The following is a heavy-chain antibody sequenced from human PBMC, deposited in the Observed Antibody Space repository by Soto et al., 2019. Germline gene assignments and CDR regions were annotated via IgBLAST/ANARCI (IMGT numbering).Heavy chain of an antibody. CDR3: ARGKVVVIKPYYYYGMDV. Sequence: SVKVSCKASGGTFSSYAISWVRQAPGQGLEWMGGIIPIFGTANYAQKFQGRVTITADESTSTAYMELSSLISEDTAVYYCARGKVVVIKPYYYYGMDVWGQGTTVTVS. V-gene: IGHV1-69*13. J-gene: IGHJ6*02. CDR1: GGTFSSYA. CDR2: IIPIFGTA. D-gene: IGHD3-22*01.